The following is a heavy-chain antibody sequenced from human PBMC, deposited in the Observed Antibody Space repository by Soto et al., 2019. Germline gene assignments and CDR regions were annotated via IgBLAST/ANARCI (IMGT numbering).Heavy chain of an antibody. J-gene: IGHJ4*02. CDR3: AKEGLYKTLDY. V-gene: IGHV3-30*18. Sequence: LRLSCAASGFTFKSYGMHWVRQAPGKGLEWVAVISYDGNNKYYADSVKGRFTISRDIPKNTLYLQLNSLRAEDTAVYYCAKEGLYKTLDYWGQGTLVTVSS. D-gene: IGHD1-1*01. CDR2: ISYDGNNK. CDR1: GFTFKSYG.